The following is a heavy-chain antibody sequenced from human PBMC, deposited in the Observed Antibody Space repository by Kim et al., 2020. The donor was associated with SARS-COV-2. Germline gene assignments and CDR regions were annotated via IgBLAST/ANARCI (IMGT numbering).Heavy chain of an antibody. CDR3: ANLPTGAY. D-gene: IGHD4-17*01. Sequence: GGSLRLSCAASGFTVSRNYISWVRQAPGKGLEWVSVMYSDGRTYYADSVKRRFTISRDNSKNTLYLQMNSLRAEDTAMYYCANLPTGAYWGQGTLVTVSS. CDR2: MYSDGRT. J-gene: IGHJ4*02. V-gene: IGHV3-53*01. CDR1: GFTVSRNY.